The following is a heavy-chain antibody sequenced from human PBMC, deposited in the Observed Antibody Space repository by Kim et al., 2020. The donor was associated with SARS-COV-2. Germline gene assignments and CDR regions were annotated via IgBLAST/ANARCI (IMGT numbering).Heavy chain of an antibody. Sequence: GGSLRLSCAASGFTFSNAWMSWVRQAPGKGLEWVGRIKSKTDGGTTDYAAPVKGRFTISRDDSKNTLYLQMNSLKTEDTAVYYCTTRYYYDSSGHYESYWGQGTLVTVSS. J-gene: IGHJ4*02. CDR1: GFTFSNAW. CDR3: TTRYYYDSSGHYESY. CDR2: IKSKTDGGTT. D-gene: IGHD3-22*01. V-gene: IGHV3-15*01.